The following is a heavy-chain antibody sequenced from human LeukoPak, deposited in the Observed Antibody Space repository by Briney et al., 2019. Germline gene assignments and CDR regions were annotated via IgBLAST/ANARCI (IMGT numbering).Heavy chain of an antibody. CDR2: IKQDGSEK. CDR3: ARDQPQYSYGHWFDY. Sequence: GGSLRLSCAASGFTFSSYWMSWVHQAPGKGLEWVANIKQDGSEKYYVDSVKGRFTISRDNAKNSLYLQMNSLRAEDTAVYYCARDQPQYSYGHWFDYWGQGTLVTVSS. CDR1: GFTFSSYW. D-gene: IGHD5-18*01. V-gene: IGHV3-7*01. J-gene: IGHJ4*02.